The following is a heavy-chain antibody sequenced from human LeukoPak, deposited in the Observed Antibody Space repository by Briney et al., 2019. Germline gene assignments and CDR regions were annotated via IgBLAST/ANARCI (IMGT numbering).Heavy chain of an antibody. CDR1: GFTFTSYW. CDR3: ARDGCSDY. CDR2: IKEDGSEK. J-gene: IGHJ4*02. Sequence: GESLRLSCAASGFTFTSYWMTWVRQAPGKGLEWVANIKEDGSEKYYVDSVKGRFTISRDNTKNSLYLQMNSLRAEDTAVYYCARDGCSDYWGQGTLVTVSS. V-gene: IGHV3-7*01. D-gene: IGHD6-19*01.